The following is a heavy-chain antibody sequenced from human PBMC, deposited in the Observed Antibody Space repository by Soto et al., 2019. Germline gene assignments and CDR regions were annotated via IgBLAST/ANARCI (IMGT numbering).Heavy chain of an antibody. D-gene: IGHD4-17*01. CDR3: AHAGDYDLLTFDH. CDR2: IYWDDDK. J-gene: IGHJ4*02. V-gene: IGHV2-5*02. Sequence: QITLKESGPTLVRPAQTLTLTCGFSGFSLSSYGMGVAWIRQPPGKALEWLALIYWDDDKRYSPSLKDRLAISKDTSSNQVVLTITNTDPGDTATYFCAHAGDYDLLTFDHWGPGTLVTVSS. CDR1: GFSLSSYGMG.